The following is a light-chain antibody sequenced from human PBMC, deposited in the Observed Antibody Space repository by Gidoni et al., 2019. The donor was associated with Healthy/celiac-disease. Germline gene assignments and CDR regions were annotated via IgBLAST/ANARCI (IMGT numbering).Light chain of an antibody. CDR2: GKN. CDR3: NSRDSSGNHLV. J-gene: IGLJ2*01. V-gene: IGLV3-19*01. Sequence: SSVPSQDPAVPVAVGPTVRITCQGDSRRSYYASWYQQKPGQAPVLVIYGKNNRRSGIPDRFSGSSSGNTASLTITGAQAEDEADYYCNSRDSSGNHLVFGGGTKLTVL. CDR1: SRRSYY.